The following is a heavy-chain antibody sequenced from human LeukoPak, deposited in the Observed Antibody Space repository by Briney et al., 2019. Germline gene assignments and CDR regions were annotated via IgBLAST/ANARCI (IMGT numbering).Heavy chain of an antibody. D-gene: IGHD5-18*01. CDR3: ARDTQNAFDI. CDR1: GYTFTSYD. V-gene: IGHV1-8*01. CDR2: MNPNSGNT. J-gene: IGHJ3*02. Sequence: ASVKVSCKASGYTFTSYDINWVRQTTGQGLEWMGWMNPNSGNTNYAQKFQGRVTMTRDTSISTAYMELSRLRSDDTAVYYCARDTQNAFDIWGQGTMVTVSS.